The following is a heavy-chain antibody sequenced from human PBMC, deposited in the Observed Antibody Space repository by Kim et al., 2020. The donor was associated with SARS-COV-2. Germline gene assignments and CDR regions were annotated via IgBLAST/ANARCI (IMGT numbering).Heavy chain of an antibody. CDR2: ISYDGSNK. Sequence: GGSLRLSCAASGFTFSSYAMHWVRQAPGKGLEWVAVISYDGSNKYYADSVKGRFTISRDNSKNTLYLQMNSLRAEDTAVYYCARDANSSSWDNFHYFDYWGQGTLVTVSS. CDR3: ARDANSSSWDNFHYFDY. CDR1: GFTFSSYA. D-gene: IGHD6-13*01. V-gene: IGHV3-30-3*01. J-gene: IGHJ4*02.